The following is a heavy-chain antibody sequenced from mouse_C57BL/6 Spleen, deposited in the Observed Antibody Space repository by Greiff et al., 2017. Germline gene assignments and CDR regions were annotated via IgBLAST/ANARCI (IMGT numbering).Heavy chain of an antibody. CDR2: INPGSGGT. CDR1: GYAFTNYL. CDR3: ARKTTVGEDY. Sequence: VQLQQSGAELVRPGTSVKVSCKASGYAFTNYLIEWVKQRPGQGLEWIGVINPGSGGTNYNEKFKGKATLTADKSSSTAYMQLSSLTSEDSAVYFCARKTTVGEDYWGQGTTLTVSS. D-gene: IGHD1-1*01. J-gene: IGHJ2*01. V-gene: IGHV1-54*01.